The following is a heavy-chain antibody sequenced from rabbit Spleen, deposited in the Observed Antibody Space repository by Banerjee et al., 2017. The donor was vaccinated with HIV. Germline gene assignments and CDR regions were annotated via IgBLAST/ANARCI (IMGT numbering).Heavy chain of an antibody. J-gene: IGHJ4*01. Sequence: QQLVESGGGLVKPGASLTLTCKASGVSFSSGYDMCWVRQAPGKGLEWIACIYTGNSKTYYANWAKGRFTISKTSSTTVTLQMTSLTVADTATYFCARSGYVGWGGDGDLTGNKLWGPGTLVTVS. CDR3: ARSGYVGWGGDGDLTGNKL. CDR1: GVSFSSGYD. D-gene: IGHD4-1*01. CDR2: IYTGNSKT. V-gene: IGHV1S40*01.